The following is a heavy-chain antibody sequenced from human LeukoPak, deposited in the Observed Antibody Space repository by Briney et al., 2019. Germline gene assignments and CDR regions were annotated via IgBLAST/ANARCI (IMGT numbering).Heavy chain of an antibody. CDR3: AKDLYTAYDGYYFDY. D-gene: IGHD5-18*01. CDR2: ISWNSGSI. J-gene: IGHJ4*02. CDR1: GFTFDDYA. Sequence: GGSLRLSCAASGFTFDDYAMHWVRQAPGKGLEWVSGISWNSGSIGYADSVKGRFTISRDNAKNSLYLQMNSLRAEDTALYYCAKDLYTAYDGYYFDYWGQGTLVTVSS. V-gene: IGHV3-9*01.